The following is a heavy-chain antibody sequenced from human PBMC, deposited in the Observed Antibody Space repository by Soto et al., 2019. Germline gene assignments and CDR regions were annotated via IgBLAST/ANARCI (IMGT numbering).Heavy chain of an antibody. CDR1: GDSISSSTYY. D-gene: IGHD1-26*01. J-gene: IGHJ5*01. Sequence: SETLSLTCTVSGDSISSSTYYWGWIRQPPGKGLEWIGSMFYSGNTYYNPSLKSRISINPDTSNNQVSLQLNSVTPDDTAVYYCARLIGNSWLDSWGQGTLVTVSS. CDR2: MFYSGNT. V-gene: IGHV4-39*01. CDR3: ARLIGNSWLDS.